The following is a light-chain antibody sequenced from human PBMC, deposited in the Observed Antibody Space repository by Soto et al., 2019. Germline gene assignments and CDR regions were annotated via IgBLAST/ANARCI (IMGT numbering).Light chain of an antibody. CDR2: DAS. V-gene: IGKV3-11*01. CDR3: QQRSNGIT. Sequence: EIVLTQSPATLSLSPGGRATLSCRASQSVSSYLVWYQQKPGQAPRLLIHDASNRATGIPARFSGSGSGTDFTLTISSLEPEDFAVYYCQQRSNGITFGQGTRLEIK. CDR1: QSVSSY. J-gene: IGKJ5*01.